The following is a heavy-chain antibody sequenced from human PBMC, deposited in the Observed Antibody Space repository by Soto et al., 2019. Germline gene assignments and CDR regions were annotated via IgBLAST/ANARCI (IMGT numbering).Heavy chain of an antibody. CDR2: ISGSGGST. Sequence: SLRLSCAASGFTFSSYAMSWVRQAPGKGLEWVSAISGSGGSTYYADSVKGRFTISRDNSKNTLYLQMNSLRAEDTAVYYCAKTGRPVGCSGGSCYPRPYYYGMDVWGQGTTVTVSS. V-gene: IGHV3-23*01. CDR1: GFTFSSYA. D-gene: IGHD2-15*01. CDR3: AKTGRPVGCSGGSCYPRPYYYGMDV. J-gene: IGHJ6*02.